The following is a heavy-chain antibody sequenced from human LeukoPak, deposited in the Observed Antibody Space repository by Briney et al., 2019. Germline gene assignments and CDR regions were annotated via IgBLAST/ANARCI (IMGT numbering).Heavy chain of an antibody. V-gene: IGHV3-11*06. D-gene: IGHD4-17*01. CDR3: ARGDYGDYESEVS. Sequence: PGGSLRLSCAASGFTFSGYYMSWIRQAPGKGLEWVSYISSSSSYTNYADSVKGRFTISRDNAKNSLYLQMNSLRAEDTAVYYCARGDYGDYESEVSWGQGTLVTVSS. CDR1: GFTFSGYY. CDR2: ISSSSSYT. J-gene: IGHJ4*02.